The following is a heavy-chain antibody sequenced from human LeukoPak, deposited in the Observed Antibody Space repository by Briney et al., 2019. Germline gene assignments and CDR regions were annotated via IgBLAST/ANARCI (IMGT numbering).Heavy chain of an antibody. CDR1: GFTVSSNY. Sequence: GGSLRLSCVASGFTVSSNYMTWVRQAPGKGLEWVSVVYSVGSTYYADSVRGRFTISRDNSKNTLYLQMNSLRAEDTAVYYCAKDQTYSSSLVNYFDYWGQGTLVTVSS. CDR3: AKDQTYSSSLVNYFDY. D-gene: IGHD6-13*01. V-gene: IGHV3-53*05. J-gene: IGHJ4*02. CDR2: VYSVGST.